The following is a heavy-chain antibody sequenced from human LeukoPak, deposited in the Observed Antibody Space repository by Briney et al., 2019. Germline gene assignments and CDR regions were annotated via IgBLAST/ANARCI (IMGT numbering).Heavy chain of an antibody. CDR3: ARAPMTTVTTPGGY. J-gene: IGHJ4*02. CDR2: ISSSSSYI. D-gene: IGHD4-17*01. V-gene: IGHV3-21*01. Sequence: GGSLRLSCAASGFTFSSYSMNWVRQAPGKGLEWVSSISSSSSYIYYADSVKGLFTISRDNAKNSLYLQMNSLRAEDTAVYYCARAPMTTVTTPGGYWGQGTLVTVSS. CDR1: GFTFSSYS.